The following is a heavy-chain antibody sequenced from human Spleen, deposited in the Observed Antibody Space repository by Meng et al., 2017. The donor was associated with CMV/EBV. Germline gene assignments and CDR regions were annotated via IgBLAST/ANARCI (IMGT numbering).Heavy chain of an antibody. V-gene: IGHV3-11*04. Sequence: GFSFSEYYMSWIRQDTGKGLEWITYISSSGSTIKYADNVKGRITSSRDNAKNSLYLQMNSLRAEDTAVYYCARDVSTLTTTEYFQHWGQGTLVTVSS. CDR2: ISSSGSTI. CDR3: ARDVSTLTTTEYFQH. CDR1: GFSFSEYY. J-gene: IGHJ1*01. D-gene: IGHD5/OR15-5a*01.